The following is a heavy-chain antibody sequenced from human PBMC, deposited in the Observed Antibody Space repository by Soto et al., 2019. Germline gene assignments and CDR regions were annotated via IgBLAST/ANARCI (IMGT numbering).Heavy chain of an antibody. D-gene: IGHD3-10*01. CDR3: ARGGAAGRGDAIDI. J-gene: IGHJ3*02. CDR2: INDDGTRA. V-gene: IGHV3-74*01. Sequence: EVQLEESGGGSVQLGESLRVSCVASGFTFRNQWMHWVRQVPGKGLVWVCRINDDGTRASYADFVKGRFTISRDNAQNLLFLQLNSLRVDDTGVYHCARGGAAGRGDAIDIWGPGTTVAVPS. CDR1: GFTFRNQW.